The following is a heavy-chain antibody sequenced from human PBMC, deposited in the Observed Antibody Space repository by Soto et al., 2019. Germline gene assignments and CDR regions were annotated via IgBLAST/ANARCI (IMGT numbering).Heavy chain of an antibody. J-gene: IGHJ5*02. CDR2: ISYHGINT. CDR1: GFTFSSYG. Sequence: QVQLVESGGGVVQPGGSLRLSCAASGFTFSSYGMHWVRQAPGKGLEWVAVISYHGINTHYADSVKGRFTISRDNYKNTLYLHMNSLGPEDTAVYYCAKTGDSGYDWGWFDPWGQGTLVTVSS. V-gene: IGHV3-30*18. CDR3: AKTGDSGYDWGWFDP. D-gene: IGHD5-12*01.